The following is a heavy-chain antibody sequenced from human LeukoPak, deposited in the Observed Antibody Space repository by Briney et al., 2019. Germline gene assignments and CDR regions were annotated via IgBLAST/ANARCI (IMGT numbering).Heavy chain of an antibody. Sequence: GGSLRLSCAASGFTISNYWMSWVRQAPGKGLEWVANIKQDGSEKYYVDSVRGRFTISRDNAKNSLYLQMNSLRAEDTAVYYCASSVLSFGDYWGQGILVTVSS. V-gene: IGHV3-7*03. CDR1: GFTISNYW. D-gene: IGHD3-10*01. J-gene: IGHJ4*02. CDR3: ASSVLSFGDY. CDR2: IKQDGSEK.